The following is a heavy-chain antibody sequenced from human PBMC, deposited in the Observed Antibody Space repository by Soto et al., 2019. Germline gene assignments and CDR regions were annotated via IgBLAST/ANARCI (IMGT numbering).Heavy chain of an antibody. CDR2: INPNSGGT. CDR1: GYTFTGYY. CDR3: ARGVRSGGWLNWFDP. J-gene: IGHJ5*02. D-gene: IGHD6-19*01. Sequence: ASVKVSCKASGYTFTGYYMHWVRQAPGQGLEWMGWINPNSGGTNYAQKFQGRVTMTRDTSISTAYMELSRLRSDDTAVYYCARGVRSGGWLNWFDPWGQGTLVTVSS. V-gene: IGHV1-2*02.